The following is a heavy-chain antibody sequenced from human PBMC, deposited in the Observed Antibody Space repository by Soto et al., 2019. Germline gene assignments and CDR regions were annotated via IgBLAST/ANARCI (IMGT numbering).Heavy chain of an antibody. CDR1: GGSISSYY. CDR3: ARMVDIVVVPAAIYDWYFDL. CDR2: IYTSGST. V-gene: IGHV4-4*07. J-gene: IGHJ2*01. D-gene: IGHD2-2*03. Sequence: QVQLQESGPGLVKPSETLSLTCTVSGGSISSYYWSWIRQPAGKGLEWIGRIYTSGSTNYNPSLKSRVTMSVDTSKNQFSLKLSSVTAADTAVYYCARMVDIVVVPAAIYDWYFDLWGRGTLVTVSS.